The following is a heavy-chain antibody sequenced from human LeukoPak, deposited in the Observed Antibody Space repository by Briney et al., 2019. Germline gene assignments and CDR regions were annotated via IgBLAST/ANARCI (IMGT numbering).Heavy chain of an antibody. Sequence: ASVKVSCKASGYTFTGYYMHWARQAPGQGLEWMGWINPNNGGTNYAQKFQGRVTMTTDTSISTAYMELSRLKSDDTAVYYCARMTREYYYDSSGYYYYYYYMDVWGKGTTVTISS. CDR3: ARMTREYYYDSSGYYYYYYYMDV. J-gene: IGHJ6*03. CDR1: GYTFTGYY. CDR2: INPNNGGT. V-gene: IGHV1-2*02. D-gene: IGHD3-22*01.